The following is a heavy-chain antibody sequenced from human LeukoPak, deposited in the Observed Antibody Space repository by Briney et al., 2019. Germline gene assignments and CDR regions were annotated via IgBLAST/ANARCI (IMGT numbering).Heavy chain of an antibody. J-gene: IGHJ5*02. V-gene: IGHV1-2*02. CDR3: ARYLLSGWSLSP. D-gene: IGHD6-19*01. CDR1: GYTFTGYY. CDR2: INPNSGGT. Sequence: ASVKVSCKASGYTFTGYYMHWVRQAPGQGLEWMGWINPNSGGTNYAQKFQGRVTMTRDTSISTAYMELSRLRSDDTAAYYCARYLLSGWSLSPWGQGTLVTVSS.